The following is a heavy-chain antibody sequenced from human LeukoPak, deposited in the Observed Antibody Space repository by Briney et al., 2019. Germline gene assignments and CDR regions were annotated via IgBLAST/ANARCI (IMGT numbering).Heavy chain of an antibody. CDR2: IYSGGST. J-gene: IGHJ4*02. Sequence: PGGSLRLSCAASGFTVSSNYMSWVRQAPGKGLERVSVIYSGGSTYYADSVKGRFTISRDNSKNTLYLQMNSLRPEDGAVCYCASKIVGYTDFYYWGQGTLVTVSS. CDR3: ASKIVGYTDFYY. CDR1: GFTVSSNY. D-gene: IGHD1-26*01. V-gene: IGHV3-53*05.